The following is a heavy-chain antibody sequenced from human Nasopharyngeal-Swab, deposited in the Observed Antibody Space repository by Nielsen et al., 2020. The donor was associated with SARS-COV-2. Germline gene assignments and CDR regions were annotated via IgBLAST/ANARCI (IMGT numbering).Heavy chain of an antibody. CDR3: ARGNFYNSSGYYSPDY. CDR2: INPNSGGT. D-gene: IGHD3-22*01. CDR1: GYTFTDYY. Sequence: ASVKVSCKASGYTFTDYYIQWVRQAPGQGLEWMGRINPNSGGTNYAQKFQGRVTMTRDTSITTAYMELSRLRSGDTAVYYCARGNFYNSSGYYSPDYWGQGTLVTVSS. V-gene: IGHV1-2*06. J-gene: IGHJ4*02.